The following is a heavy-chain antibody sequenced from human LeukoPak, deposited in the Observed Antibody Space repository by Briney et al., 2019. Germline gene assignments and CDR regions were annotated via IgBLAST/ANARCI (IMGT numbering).Heavy chain of an antibody. CDR1: GGTFSSYA. V-gene: IGHV1-69*13. CDR2: IIPIFGTA. CDR3: ARDRPGRYCSSPSCYTASPFDP. D-gene: IGHD2-2*02. Sequence: SVKVSCKASGGTFSSYAISWVRQAPGQGLEWMGGIIPIFGTANYAQKFQGRVTITADESTSTAYMELSSLRSEDTAVYYCARDRPGRYCSSPSCYTASPFDPWGQGTLVTVSS. J-gene: IGHJ5*02.